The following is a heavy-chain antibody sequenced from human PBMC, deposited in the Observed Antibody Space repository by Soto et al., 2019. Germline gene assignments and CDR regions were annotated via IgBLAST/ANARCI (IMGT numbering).Heavy chain of an antibody. D-gene: IGHD2-2*01. CDR1: GGSISSGGYY. Sequence: SETLSLTCTASGGSISSGGYYWSWIRQHPGKGLEWIGYIYYSGSTYYNPSLKSRVTISVDTSKNQFSLKLSSVTAADTAVYYCAREDIVVVPAAMPGALAIWGQGTMVTVSS. CDR2: IYYSGST. CDR3: AREDIVVVPAAMPGALAI. V-gene: IGHV4-31*03. J-gene: IGHJ3*02.